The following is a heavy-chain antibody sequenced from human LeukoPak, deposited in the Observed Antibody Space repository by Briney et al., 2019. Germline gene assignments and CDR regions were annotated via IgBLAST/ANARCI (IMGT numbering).Heavy chain of an antibody. J-gene: IGHJ4*02. CDR2: IRYDGINK. V-gene: IGHV3-30*02. CDR3: ASNEGY. Sequence: PGGSLRLSREASGFSFSKYGMHWVRQAPGKGLECMAYIRYDGINKYYADSMRGRITISRDNSKNTLYLQMNSLRPEDTAVYYCASNEGYWGQGTLVTVSS. CDR1: GFSFSKYG.